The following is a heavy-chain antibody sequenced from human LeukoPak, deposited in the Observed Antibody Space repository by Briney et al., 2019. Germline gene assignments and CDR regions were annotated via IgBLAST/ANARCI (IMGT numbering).Heavy chain of an antibody. Sequence: GGSLRLSCAASGFTFSSYAMTWVRQAPGKGLEWVSTISDSGGSTYYADSVKGRFTISRDNSKNTLYLQMNSLRAEDTAAYYCAREYSSGCCGTDYWGQGTLVTVSS. V-gene: IGHV3-23*01. J-gene: IGHJ4*02. CDR3: AREYSSGCCGTDY. D-gene: IGHD6-25*01. CDR2: ISDSGGST. CDR1: GFTFSSYA.